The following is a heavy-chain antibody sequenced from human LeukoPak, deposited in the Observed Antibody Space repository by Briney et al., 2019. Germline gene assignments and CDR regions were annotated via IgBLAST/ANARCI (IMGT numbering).Heavy chain of an antibody. CDR1: GYTFTDDG. CDR3: ARVGFFGYSYGYGSDY. CDR2: ISPYNGDT. V-gene: IGHV1-18*01. J-gene: IGHJ4*02. Sequence: ASVRVSCKASGYTFTDDGISWVRQGPGQGLEWVGWISPYNGDTKYADKVLGRVTMSADISTTTAYMELRSLRSDDTAVYYCARVGFFGYSYGYGSDYWGQGTLVTVSS. D-gene: IGHD5-18*01.